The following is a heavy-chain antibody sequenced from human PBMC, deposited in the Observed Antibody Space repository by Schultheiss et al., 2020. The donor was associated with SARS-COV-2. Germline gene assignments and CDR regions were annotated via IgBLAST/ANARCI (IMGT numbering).Heavy chain of an antibody. Sequence: SETLSLTCTVSGGSISSSSYYWGWIRQPPGKGLEWIGSIYYSGSTYYNPSLKSRVTISVDTSKNQFSLKLSSVTAADTAVYYCAKDDDYGDYPKHDYWGQGTLVTSPQ. V-gene: IGHV4-39*07. CDR1: GGSISSSSYY. CDR3: AKDDDYGDYPKHDY. CDR2: IYYSGST. D-gene: IGHD4-17*01. J-gene: IGHJ4*02.